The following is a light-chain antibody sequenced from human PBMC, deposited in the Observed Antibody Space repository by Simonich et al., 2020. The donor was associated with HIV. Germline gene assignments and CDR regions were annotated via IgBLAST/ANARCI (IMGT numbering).Light chain of an antibody. CDR3: QQRSNWLT. CDR2: DAS. CDR1: QNVSRY. V-gene: IGKV3-11*01. Sequence: EIVLTQSPATLSLSPGERATLSCRASQNVSRYLAWYQQKPGHAPRLLIYDASNRATGIPARFSGSGSGTDFTLTISSLEPEDFAVYYCQQRSNWLTFGGGTKVEIK. J-gene: IGKJ4*01.